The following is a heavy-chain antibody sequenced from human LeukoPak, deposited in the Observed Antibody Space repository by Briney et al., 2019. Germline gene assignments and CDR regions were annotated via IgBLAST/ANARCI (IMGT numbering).Heavy chain of an antibody. Sequence: GGSLRLSCAASGFTFSSYWMSWVRQAPGKGLEWVANIKQDGSEKYYVDSVKGRFTISRDNAKNSLYLQMNSLRAEDTAVYYCARGSGYVSAYFDYWGQGTLVTVSS. CDR2: IKQDGSEK. CDR3: ARGSGYVSAYFDY. D-gene: IGHD5-12*01. CDR1: GFTFSSYW. J-gene: IGHJ4*02. V-gene: IGHV3-7*01.